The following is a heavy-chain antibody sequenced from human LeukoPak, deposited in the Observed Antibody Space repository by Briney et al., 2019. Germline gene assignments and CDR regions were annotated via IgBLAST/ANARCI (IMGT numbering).Heavy chain of an antibody. CDR2: IGGSGGST. CDR1: GFTFSSYA. D-gene: IGHD1-26*01. Sequence: PGGSLRLSCAASGFTFSSYAMSWVRQAPGKGLEWVSAIGGSGGSTYYADSVKGRFTISRDNSKNTLYLQMNSLRAEDTAVYYCARLSGSYDGYFDYWGQGTLVTVSS. CDR3: ARLSGSYDGYFDY. J-gene: IGHJ4*02. V-gene: IGHV3-23*01.